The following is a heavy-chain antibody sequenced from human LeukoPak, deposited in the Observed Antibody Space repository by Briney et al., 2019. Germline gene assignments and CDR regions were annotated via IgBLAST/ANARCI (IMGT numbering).Heavy chain of an antibody. CDR3: ARGPDGDSDY. Sequence: EWIGSIYHSLTTYYNPSLKRRVTISVNTSKNQFSLKLSSVTAAYTAVYYCARGPDGDSDYWGQGTLVTVSS. D-gene: IGHD4-17*01. J-gene: IGHJ4*02. CDR2: IYHSLTT. V-gene: IGHV4-38-2*02.